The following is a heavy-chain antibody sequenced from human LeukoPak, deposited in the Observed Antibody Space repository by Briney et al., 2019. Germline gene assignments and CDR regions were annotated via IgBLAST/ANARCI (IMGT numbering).Heavy chain of an antibody. V-gene: IGHV1-24*01. D-gene: IGHD3-10*01. CDR2: FDPEDGET. CDR3: AREGITMVRGVIWYFDY. J-gene: IGHJ4*02. CDR1: GYTLTELS. Sequence: ASVKVSCKVSGYTLTELSMHWVRQAPGKGLEWMGGFDPEDGETIYAQKFQGRVTMTRNTSISTAYMELSSLRSEDTAVYYCAREGITMVRGVIWYFDYWGQGTLVTVSS.